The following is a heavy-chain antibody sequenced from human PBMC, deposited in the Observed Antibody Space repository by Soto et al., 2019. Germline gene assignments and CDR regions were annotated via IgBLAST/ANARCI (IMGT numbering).Heavy chain of an antibody. D-gene: IGHD2-21*02. Sequence: GGSLRLSCAASGFTVSSYWMSWVRQAPGKGLEWVANIKQDGSETYYVDSVKGRFTISRDNAKNSLHLQMNSLRAEDTAVYYCARLGVCGDDCYSFDYWGQGSLVTVSS. CDR2: IKQDGSET. J-gene: IGHJ4*02. V-gene: IGHV3-7*03. CDR1: GFTVSSYW. CDR3: ARLGVCGDDCYSFDY.